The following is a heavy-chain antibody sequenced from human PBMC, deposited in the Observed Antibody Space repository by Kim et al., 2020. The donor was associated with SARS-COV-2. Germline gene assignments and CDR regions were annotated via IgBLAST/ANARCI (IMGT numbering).Heavy chain of an antibody. D-gene: IGHD1-1*01. J-gene: IGHJ4*02. V-gene: IGHV1-3*01. CDR3: GRGGYNWNDLDY. Sequence: YSRKCRGRVTITRDTSASTAYMELSSLRSEDTAVYYCGRGGYNWNDLDYWGQGTLVTVSS.